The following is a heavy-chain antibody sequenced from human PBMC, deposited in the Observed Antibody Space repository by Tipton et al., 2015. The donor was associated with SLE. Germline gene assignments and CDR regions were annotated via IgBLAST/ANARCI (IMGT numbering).Heavy chain of an antibody. CDR3: ARWAQIAMIVGVFDC. Sequence: SLRLSCAASGFTFSSYWMHWVRQAPGKGLVWVSRINSDGSSTSNADSAKGRFTISRDNAKNTQYLQMNSLRAEDTAVYYCARWAQIAMIVGVFDCWGQGPRVTVSS. D-gene: IGHD3-22*01. J-gene: IGHJ4*02. CDR2: INSDGSST. CDR1: GFTFSSYW. V-gene: IGHV3-74*01.